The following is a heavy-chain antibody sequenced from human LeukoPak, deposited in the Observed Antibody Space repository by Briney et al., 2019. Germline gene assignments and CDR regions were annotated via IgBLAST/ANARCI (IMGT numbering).Heavy chain of an antibody. D-gene: IGHD6-13*01. V-gene: IGHV4-31*03. Sequence: SQTLPLTCTVSGGSIRSGGYYWSWIRQHPGKGLEWIGYIYYSGSTYYNPSLKSRVTISVDTSKNQFSLKLSSVTAADTAVYYCARGGVAAAKVLYGMDVWGQGTTVTVSS. J-gene: IGHJ6*02. CDR1: GGSIRSGGYY. CDR2: IYYSGST. CDR3: ARGGVAAAKVLYGMDV.